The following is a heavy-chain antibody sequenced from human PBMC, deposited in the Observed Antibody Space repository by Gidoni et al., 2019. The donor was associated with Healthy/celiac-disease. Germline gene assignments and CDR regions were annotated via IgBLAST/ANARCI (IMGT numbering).Heavy chain of an antibody. D-gene: IGHD6-6*01. CDR3: AREDSSSPEYYYYYGMDV. J-gene: IGHJ6*02. CDR1: GYSISSGYY. CDR2: IYHSGST. Sequence: QVQLQESGPGLVKPSETLSLTCAVSGYSISSGYYWGWIRQPPGKGLEWIGSIYHSGSTYYNPSLKSRVTISVDTSKNQFSLKLSSVTAADTAVYYCAREDSSSPEYYYYYGMDVWGQGTTVTVSS. V-gene: IGHV4-38-2*02.